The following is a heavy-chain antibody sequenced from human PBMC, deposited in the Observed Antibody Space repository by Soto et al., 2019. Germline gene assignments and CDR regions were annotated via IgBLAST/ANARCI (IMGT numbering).Heavy chain of an antibody. CDR1: GFTFSSYA. CDR2: ISGSGGST. D-gene: IGHD6-13*01. V-gene: IGHV3-23*01. J-gene: IGHJ4*02. CDR3: ARNPGGVYSSSWYGLEEGWFDY. Sequence: GGSLRLSCAASGFTFSSYAMSWVRQAPGKGLEWVSAISGSGGSTYYADSVKGRFTISRDNSKNTLYLQMNSLRAEDTAVYYCARNPGGVYSSSWYGLEEGWFDYWGQGTLVTVSS.